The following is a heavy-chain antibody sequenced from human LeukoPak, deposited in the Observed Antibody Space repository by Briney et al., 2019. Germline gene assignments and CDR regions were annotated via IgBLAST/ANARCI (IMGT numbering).Heavy chain of an antibody. CDR3: ARNGVTGTIYYYYYMDV. CDR1: GGSISSYY. J-gene: IGHJ6*03. Sequence: SETLSLTCTVSGGSISSYYWSWIRQPPGKGLEWIGYIYYSGSTYYNPSLKSRVTISVDTSKNQFSLKLSSVTAADTAVYYCARNGVTGTIYYYYYMDVWGKGTTVTVSS. CDR2: IYYSGST. V-gene: IGHV4-59*04. D-gene: IGHD1-20*01.